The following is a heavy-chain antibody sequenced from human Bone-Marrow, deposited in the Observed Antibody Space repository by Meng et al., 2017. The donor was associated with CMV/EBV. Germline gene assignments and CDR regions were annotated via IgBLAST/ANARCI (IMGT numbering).Heavy chain of an antibody. J-gene: IGHJ6*02. CDR2: VKQDGSEK. Sequence: GESLKISCAASGFTFSSYWMSWVRQAPGKGLEWVASVKQDGSEKYYVDSVKGRFTISRDNAKNSLYLQMNSLRAEDTAVYYCARASGSSSWYSHYYYYYYGLDVWGQGTTVTVSS. CDR1: GFTFSSYW. D-gene: IGHD6-13*01. CDR3: ARASGSSSWYSHYYYYYYGLDV. V-gene: IGHV3-7*01.